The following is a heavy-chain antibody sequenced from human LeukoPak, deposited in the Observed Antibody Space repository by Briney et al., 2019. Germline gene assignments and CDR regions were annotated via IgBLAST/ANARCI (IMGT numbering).Heavy chain of an antibody. CDR2: ISHSGTT. CDR1: GGSFSGHF. V-gene: IGHV4-34*01. J-gene: IGHJ5*02. CDR3: AKNNWFDP. Sequence: SETLSLTCAVSGGSFSGHFWSWIRQSPGEGLEWIGEISHSGTTKYNPSLKSRVTISADTSKHQFSLKLTSVTAADTGVYYCAKNNWFDPWGQGTLVTVSS.